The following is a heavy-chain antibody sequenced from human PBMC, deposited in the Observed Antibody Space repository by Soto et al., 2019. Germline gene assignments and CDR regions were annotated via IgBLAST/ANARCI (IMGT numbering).Heavy chain of an antibody. CDR3: ASRPFYYYGLDV. Sequence: HSETLSLTCTVSDGSITTAGYSWSWIRQPPGKALEWIGYVYHTGNAYPKPSLKSRVTISLDRSKNQFSLKMTSVTAADTALYYCASRPFYYYGLDVWGQGTTVTVSS. J-gene: IGHJ6*02. CDR2: VYHTGNA. CDR1: DGSITTAGYS. V-gene: IGHV4-30-2*01.